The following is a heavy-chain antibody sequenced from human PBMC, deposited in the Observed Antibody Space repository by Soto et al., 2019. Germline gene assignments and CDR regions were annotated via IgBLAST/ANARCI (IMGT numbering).Heavy chain of an antibody. CDR2: ISGSGGST. CDR3: AKDLGGSYRSGDY. V-gene: IGHV3-23*01. Sequence: HPGGSLGLSCAASGFTFRSYAMSWVRQAPGKGLEWVSAISGSGGSTYYADSVKGRFTISRDNSKNTLYLQMNSLRAEDTAVYYRAKDLGGSYRSGDYWGQGTLVTVSS. CDR1: GFTFRSYA. D-gene: IGHD1-26*01. J-gene: IGHJ4*02.